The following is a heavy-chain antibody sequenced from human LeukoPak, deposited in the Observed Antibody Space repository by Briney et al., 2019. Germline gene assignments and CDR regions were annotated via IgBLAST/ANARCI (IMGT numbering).Heavy chain of an antibody. CDR2: INPNSGGT. CDR3: ARGGSSSFADPPDL. Sequence: ASVKVSCKASGYTFTGYYMHWVRQAPGQGLEWMGWINPNSGGTNYAQKFQGRVTMTRDTSISTAYMELSSLRSEDTAVYYCARGGSSSFADPPDLWGRGTLVTVSS. D-gene: IGHD6-13*01. CDR1: GYTFTGYY. J-gene: IGHJ2*01. V-gene: IGHV1-2*02.